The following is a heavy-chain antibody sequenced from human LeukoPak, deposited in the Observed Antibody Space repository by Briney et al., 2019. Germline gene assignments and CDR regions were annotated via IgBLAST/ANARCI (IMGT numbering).Heavy chain of an antibody. Sequence: GASEKVSCKASGYSFTSYGISWVRQAPGQGLEWMGWISAYNGNTNYAQKLQGRVTMTTDTSTSTAYMELRSLRSDDTAVYYCARLGTSSGWYNPEIDYWGQGTLVTVSS. J-gene: IGHJ4*02. CDR2: ISAYNGNT. V-gene: IGHV1-18*01. CDR1: GYSFTSYG. D-gene: IGHD6-19*01. CDR3: ARLGTSSGWYNPEIDY.